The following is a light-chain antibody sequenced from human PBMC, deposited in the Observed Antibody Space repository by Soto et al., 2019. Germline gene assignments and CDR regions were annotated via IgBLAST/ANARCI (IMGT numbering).Light chain of an antibody. CDR2: GAS. V-gene: IGKV3-15*01. Sequence: EIVMTQSPATLSVSPGEGATLSCRASQSVYSNLAWYQHKPGQTPRLLIYGASTRATGIPARFSGSGSGTDFPLTISSLQSEEFAVYYCQPYDKWPPTTFVHGTKVEIK. CDR3: QPYDKWPPTT. CDR1: QSVYSN. J-gene: IGKJ1*01.